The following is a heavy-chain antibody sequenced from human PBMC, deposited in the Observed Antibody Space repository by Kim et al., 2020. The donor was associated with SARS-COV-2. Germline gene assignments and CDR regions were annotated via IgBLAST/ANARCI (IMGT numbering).Heavy chain of an antibody. CDR3: ARGATYYDILKSFFDY. Sequence: SETLSLTCAVYGGSFSGYYWSWIRQPPGKGLEWIGEINHSGSTNYNPSLKSRVTISVDTSKNQFSLKLSSVTAADTAVYYCARGATYYDILKSFFDYWGQGTLVTVSS. D-gene: IGHD3-9*01. V-gene: IGHV4-34*01. J-gene: IGHJ4*02. CDR1: GGSFSGYY. CDR2: INHSGST.